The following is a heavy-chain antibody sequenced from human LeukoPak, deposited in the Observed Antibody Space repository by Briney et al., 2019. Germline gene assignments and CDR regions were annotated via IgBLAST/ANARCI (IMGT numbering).Heavy chain of an antibody. CDR1: GYTFASYG. J-gene: IGHJ4*02. CDR3: ARHYYGSGTYYHFDS. CDR2: ISPYNGNT. V-gene: IGHV1-18*01. Sequence: GASVKVSCKTSGYTFASYGVGWVRQAPGQGLEWMAWISPYNGNTNYAQKLQGRVTLTTDTSTSTAYMELRSLRSDDTAVYYCARHYYGSGTYYHFDSWGQGTLVTVSS. D-gene: IGHD3-10*01.